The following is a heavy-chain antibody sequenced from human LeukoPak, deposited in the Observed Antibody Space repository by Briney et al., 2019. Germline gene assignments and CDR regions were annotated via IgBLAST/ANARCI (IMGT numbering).Heavy chain of an antibody. CDR2: IYHNGDT. CDR3: ARETIGNYISDY. Sequence: PSETLSLTCTVSGYSISSGYYWGWVRQPPGKGLEYIGNIYHNGDTYYNPSLKSRVTISVDTSKNEFSLRLTSVTAADTAVYYCARETIGNYISDYWGQGTLVTVSS. D-gene: IGHD1-7*01. J-gene: IGHJ4*02. V-gene: IGHV4-38-2*02. CDR1: GYSISSGYY.